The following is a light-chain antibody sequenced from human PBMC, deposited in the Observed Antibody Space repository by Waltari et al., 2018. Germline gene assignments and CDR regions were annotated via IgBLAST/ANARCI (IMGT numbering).Light chain of an antibody. CDR1: QGIGTY. CDR3: QQSYSYPRT. V-gene: IGKV1-39*01. CDR2: DVS. J-gene: IGKJ3*01. Sequence: DIQMIQSPSPLSASVGDRVTITCRASQGIGTYLNWYQQKTGKGPNLLIYDVSSLTTGVPSRFSGSGSGTDFTLTISSLQPEEFATYYCQQSYSYPRTFGPGTRLDV.